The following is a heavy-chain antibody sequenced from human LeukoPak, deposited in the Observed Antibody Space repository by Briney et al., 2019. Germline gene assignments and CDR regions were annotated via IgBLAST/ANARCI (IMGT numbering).Heavy chain of an antibody. CDR2: ISSDVNIK. J-gene: IGHJ4*02. Sequence: GGSLRLSCAASGFDSHNYVIHWVRQAPGKGLEWVAVISSDVNIKYYADSVKGRFTISRDSSSKMVSLQMNSLGTEDTAVYYCARDRPPYLYYYDSSGYQDFDYWGQGTLVTVSS. V-gene: IGHV3-30-3*01. CDR3: ARDRPPYLYYYDSSGYQDFDY. CDR1: GFDSHNYV. D-gene: IGHD3-22*01.